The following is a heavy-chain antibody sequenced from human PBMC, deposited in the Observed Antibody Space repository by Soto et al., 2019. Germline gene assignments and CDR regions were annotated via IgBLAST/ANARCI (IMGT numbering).Heavy chain of an antibody. V-gene: IGHV3-74*01. J-gene: IGHJ1*01. Sequence: GGSLRLSCAASGFTFSSYWMHWVRQAPGKGLVWVSRVNSDGSSTSYADSVKGRFTISRDNAKNTLYLQMNSLRAEDTAVYYCARDLSYSSSSGYFQHWGQGTLVTVSS. CDR2: VNSDGSST. CDR1: GFTFSSYW. D-gene: IGHD6-6*01. CDR3: ARDLSYSSSSGYFQH.